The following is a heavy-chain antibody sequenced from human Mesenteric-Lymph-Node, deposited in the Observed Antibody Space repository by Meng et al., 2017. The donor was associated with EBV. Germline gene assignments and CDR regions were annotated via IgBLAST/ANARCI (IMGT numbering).Heavy chain of an antibody. Sequence: KPSQTLSLTCTVSGRSINSVYSYWGWIRQPPGKGLEWIASIYYSGSSYYNPSLKSRVTISIDTSKNQFSLKLTSVTAADTAVYYCGYDFWAGHLRDSFDPWGQGTLVTVSS. CDR2: IYYSGSS. CDR1: GRSINSVYSY. V-gene: IGHV4-39*01. CDR3: GYDFWAGHLRDSFDP. J-gene: IGHJ5*02. D-gene: IGHD3-3*01.